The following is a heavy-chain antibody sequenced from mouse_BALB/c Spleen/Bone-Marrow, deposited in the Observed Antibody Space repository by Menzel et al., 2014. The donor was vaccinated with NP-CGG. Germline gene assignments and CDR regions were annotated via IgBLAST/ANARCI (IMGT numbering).Heavy chain of an antibody. CDR1: GFNIKDTY. CDR3: ANYVYGYYFDY. Sequence: EVQLQQSGAELVKPGASVKLSCTASGFNIKDTYMHWVKQRPEQGLEWIGRIDPANGNTKYDPKFQGKATITADTSSNTAYLQLSSLTSEDTAVYYYANYVYGYYFDYWGQGTTLTVSS. J-gene: IGHJ2*01. CDR2: IDPANGNT. V-gene: IGHV14-3*02. D-gene: IGHD2-2*01.